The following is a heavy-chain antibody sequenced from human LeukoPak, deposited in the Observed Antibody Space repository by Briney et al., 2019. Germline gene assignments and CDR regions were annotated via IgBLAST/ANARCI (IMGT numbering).Heavy chain of an antibody. V-gene: IGHV1-2*02. D-gene: IGHD3-10*01. CDR3: ARGRDYYGSGSPNWFDP. Sequence: ASVKVSCKASGYTFTGYYMHWVRQAPGQGLEWMGWINPNSGGTNYAQKFQGRVTMTRDTSISTAYMELSRLRSDDTAVYYCARGRDYYGSGSPNWFDPWGQGTLVTVSS. J-gene: IGHJ5*02. CDR1: GYTFTGYY. CDR2: INPNSGGT.